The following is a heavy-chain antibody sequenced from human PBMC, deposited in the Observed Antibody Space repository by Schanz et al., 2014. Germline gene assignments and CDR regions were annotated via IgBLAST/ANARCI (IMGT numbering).Heavy chain of an antibody. CDR1: GFTFSTYA. J-gene: IGHJ4*02. V-gene: IGHV3-23*04. CDR2: ISGSGGST. CDR3: AKDPSNGDYDYYFDY. Sequence: VQLVESGGGVVQPGRSLRLSCAASGFTFSTYAMSWVRQAPGKGLEWVSAISGSGGSTYYADSVKGRFTISRDNSKNTLYLQMNSLRAEDTAVYYCAKDPSNGDYDYYFDYWGQGTLVTVSS. D-gene: IGHD3-22*01.